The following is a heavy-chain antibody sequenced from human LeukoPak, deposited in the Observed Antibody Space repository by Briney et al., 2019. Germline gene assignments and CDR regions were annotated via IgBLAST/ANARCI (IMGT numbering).Heavy chain of an antibody. CDR2: IYDNGGYA. V-gene: IGHV4-59*01. CDR3: ARVMGSGGTGFDY. CDR1: GGSITNYY. D-gene: IGHD6-19*01. J-gene: IGHJ4*02. Sequence: SETLSLTCTVSGGSITNYYWTWIRQPPGKGLEWIGYIYDNGGYANYNPSLKSRVIISVDSSKNQFSLKVSSVTAADTALYYCARVMGSGGTGFDYWGQGALVTVSS.